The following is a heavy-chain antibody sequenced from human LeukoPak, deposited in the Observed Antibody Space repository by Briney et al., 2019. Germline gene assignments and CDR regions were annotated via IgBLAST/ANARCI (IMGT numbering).Heavy chain of an antibody. CDR2: INLHGSVK. CDR1: GFTLSDYW. CDR3: AAWGLYNY. J-gene: IGHJ4*02. Sequence: GGSQRLSCAASGFTLSDYWMNWVRQAPGKGLEWVANINLHGSVKLHVDSVEGRFTISRDNAKNSLFLQMTSLKVEDTAVYYCAAWGLYNYWGQGTLVTVSS. V-gene: IGHV3-7*01. D-gene: IGHD7-27*01.